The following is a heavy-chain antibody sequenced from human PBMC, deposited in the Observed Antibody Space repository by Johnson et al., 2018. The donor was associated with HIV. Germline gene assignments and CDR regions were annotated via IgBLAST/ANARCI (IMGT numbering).Heavy chain of an antibody. Sequence: VQLVESGGGLVQPGRSLRLSCAASGFTVSSNYMSWVRQAPGKGLEWVSVIYSGGGTYYEDSVKGRFTISRDNSKNTLYLQMNSLRPQDTAVYYCARTRQGAFDIWGQGTMVTVSS. V-gene: IGHV3-66*02. CDR3: ARTRQGAFDI. CDR1: GFTVSSNY. CDR2: IYSGGGT. J-gene: IGHJ3*02.